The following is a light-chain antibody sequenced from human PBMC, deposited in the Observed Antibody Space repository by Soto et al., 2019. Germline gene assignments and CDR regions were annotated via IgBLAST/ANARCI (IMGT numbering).Light chain of an antibody. V-gene: IGKV1-12*02. J-gene: IGKJ4*02. Sequence: DIQMTQSPSSVSASVGDRVIITCRARQHINIYLTWYQKRPGKAHKILIYGGSTLQPGVPSGVSGTESGTEFTLPIRSLQPEDVEPYRCLQTSISPYPFCCGTKVQSK. CDR1: QHINIY. CDR2: GGS. CDR3: LQTSISPYP.